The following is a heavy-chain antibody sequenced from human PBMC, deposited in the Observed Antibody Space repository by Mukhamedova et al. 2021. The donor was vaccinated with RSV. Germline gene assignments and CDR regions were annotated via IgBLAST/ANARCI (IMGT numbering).Heavy chain of an antibody. CDR3: VKLGGGISYGGASLSF. V-gene: IGHV3-30-3*02. J-gene: IGHJ4*02. CDR2: TQ. Sequence: TQYYADPVKCRFTISRDNFKNTLYLQMNSLRPEDTAVYYCVKLGGGISYGGASLSFWCQGTLVTV. D-gene: IGHD5-18*01.